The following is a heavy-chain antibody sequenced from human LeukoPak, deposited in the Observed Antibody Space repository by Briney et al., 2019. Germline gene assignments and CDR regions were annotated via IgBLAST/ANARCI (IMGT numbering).Heavy chain of an antibody. D-gene: IGHD6-6*01. CDR1: GFTFSDYY. V-gene: IGHV3-11*06. J-gene: IGHJ4*02. CDR3: ARGGGSSSAYFDY. Sequence: GGSLRLSCAASGFTFSDYYMTWIRRAPGKGLEWVSYISSSSSYTNYADSVKGRFTISRDNAKNSLYVQMNSLRAEDTAVYYCARGGGSSSAYFDYWGQGTLVTVSS. CDR2: ISSSSSYT.